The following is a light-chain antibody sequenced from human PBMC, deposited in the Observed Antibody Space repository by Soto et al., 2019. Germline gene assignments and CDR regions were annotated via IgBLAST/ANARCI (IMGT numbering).Light chain of an antibody. CDR1: NSDVGTYNY. CDR3: SSYSSTSTAV. Sequence: QSALTQPASVSGSPGQSITISCTGTNSDVGTYNYVSWCQQHPGKAPKLIIYEVSSRPSGVSNRFSASKSGNTASLTISGLQAEDEADYYCSSYSSTSTAVFGGGTKLTVL. J-gene: IGLJ2*01. V-gene: IGLV2-14*01. CDR2: EVS.